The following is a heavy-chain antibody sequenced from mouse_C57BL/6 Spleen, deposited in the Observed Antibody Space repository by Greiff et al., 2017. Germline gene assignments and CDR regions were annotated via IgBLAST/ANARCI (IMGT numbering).Heavy chain of an antibody. D-gene: IGHD2-4*01. V-gene: IGHV1-15*01. J-gene: IGHJ3*01. CDR2: IDPETGGT. Sequence: QVQLQQSGAELVRPGASVTLSCKASGYTFTDYEMHWVKQTPVHGLEWIGAIDPETGGTDYNQKFKGKAILTADKSSSTAYMELRSRTSDDSAVDYCTRGGVYDDYGGAWFAYWGQGTLVTVSA. CDR3: TRGGVYDDYGGAWFAY. CDR1: GYTFTDYE.